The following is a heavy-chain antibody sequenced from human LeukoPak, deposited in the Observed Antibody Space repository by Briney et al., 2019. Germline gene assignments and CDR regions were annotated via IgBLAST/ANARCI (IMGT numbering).Heavy chain of an antibody. J-gene: IGHJ4*02. Sequence: ASVKVSCKASGYTFTSYAMNWARQAPGQGLEWMGWINTNTGNPTYAQGFTGRFVFSLDTSVSTAYLQISSLKAEDTAVYYCAREDSSGWYGVGSVDYWGQGTLVTVSS. V-gene: IGHV7-4-1*02. CDR2: INTNTGNP. CDR1: GYTFTSYA. D-gene: IGHD6-19*01. CDR3: AREDSSGWYGVGSVDY.